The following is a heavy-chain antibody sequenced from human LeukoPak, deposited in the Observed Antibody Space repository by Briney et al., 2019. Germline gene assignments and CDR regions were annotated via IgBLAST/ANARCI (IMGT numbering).Heavy chain of an antibody. CDR3: ARSSGALENAFDI. J-gene: IGHJ3*02. D-gene: IGHD7-27*01. CDR1: GFTFSSYG. Sequence: PGGSLRLSCAASGFTFSSYGMHWVRQAPGKGLEWVAVISYDGSNKYYADSVKGRFTISGDNSKNTLYLQMNSLRAEDTAVFYCARSSGALENAFDIWGQGTMVSVSS. V-gene: IGHV3-30*03. CDR2: ISYDGSNK.